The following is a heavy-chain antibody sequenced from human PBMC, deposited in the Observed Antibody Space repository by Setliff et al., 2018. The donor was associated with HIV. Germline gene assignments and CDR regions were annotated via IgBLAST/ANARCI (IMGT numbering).Heavy chain of an antibody. J-gene: IGHJ5*02. CDR2: IYYSGST. CDR3: ARGGFTMAFDP. CDR1: GYSISSGYY. V-gene: IGHV4-38-2*01. D-gene: IGHD3-10*01. Sequence: SETLSLTCAVSGYSISSGYYWGWIRQPPGKGLEWIGSIYYSGSTYYNPSLKSRVTISVDTSKNQFSLKLSSVIAADTAVYYSARGGFTMAFDPWGQGTLVTVSS.